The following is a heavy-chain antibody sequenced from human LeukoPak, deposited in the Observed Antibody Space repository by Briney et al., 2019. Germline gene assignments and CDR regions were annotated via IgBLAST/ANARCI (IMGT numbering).Heavy chain of an antibody. CDR1: GFTFSSYA. V-gene: IGHV3-64*01. J-gene: IGHJ4*02. CDR3: ARAYCGGDCFADY. Sequence: GGSLRLSCAASGFTFSSYAMHWVRQAPGKGLEYVSAISSNGGSTYYANSVKGRFTISRDNSKNTLYLQMGSLRAEDMAVYYCARAYCGGDCFADYWGQGTLVTVSS. D-gene: IGHD2-21*02. CDR2: ISSNGGST.